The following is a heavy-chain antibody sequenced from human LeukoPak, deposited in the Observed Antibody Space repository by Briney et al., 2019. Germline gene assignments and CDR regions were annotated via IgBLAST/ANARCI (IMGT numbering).Heavy chain of an antibody. CDR2: ISYDGSEQ. CDR1: GFTFSSYG. D-gene: IGHD3-22*01. Sequence: GGSLRLSCAASGFTFSSYGMHWVRQAPGKGMEWVAVISYDGSEQYYADSVKGRFTVSRDNSKNTLYLQMNSLRTEDTAVYYCAKDLRDDRRSYYFDSWGLGTLVTVSS. CDR3: AKDLRDDRRSYYFDS. J-gene: IGHJ4*02. V-gene: IGHV3-30*18.